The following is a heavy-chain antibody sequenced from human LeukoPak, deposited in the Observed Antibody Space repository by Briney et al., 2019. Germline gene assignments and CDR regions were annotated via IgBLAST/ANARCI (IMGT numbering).Heavy chain of an antibody. CDR2: ISAYNGNT. CDR3: ARNYYGSGSYPGAFDY. CDR1: GYTFSYFG. V-gene: IGHV1-18*01. J-gene: IGHJ4*02. Sequence: ASVKVSCKASGYTFSYFGLNWVRQAPGQGLEWMGWISAYNGNTNYAQKSEGRLSLTTDTATSTVYMELRNLTSDDTAVYFCARNYYGSGSYPGAFDYWGQGTLVTVSS. D-gene: IGHD3-10*01.